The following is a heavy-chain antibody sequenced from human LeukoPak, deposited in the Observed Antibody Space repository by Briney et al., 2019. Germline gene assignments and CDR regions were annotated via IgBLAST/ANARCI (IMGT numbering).Heavy chain of an antibody. J-gene: IGHJ4*02. CDR2: ISYDGSNK. V-gene: IGHV3-30-3*01. Sequence: PGGSLRLSCAASGFTFSSYATHWVRQAPGKGLEWVAVISYDGSNKYYADSVKGRFTISRDNSKNTLYLQMNSLRAEDTAVYYCALWDDDSSGYPSDYWGQGTLVTVSS. CDR1: GFTFSSYA. D-gene: IGHD3-22*01. CDR3: ALWDDDSSGYPSDY.